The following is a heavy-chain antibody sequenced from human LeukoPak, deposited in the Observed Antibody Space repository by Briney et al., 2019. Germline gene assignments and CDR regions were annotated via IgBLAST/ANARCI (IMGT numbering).Heavy chain of an antibody. V-gene: IGHV1-2*02. CDR1: GYTFTKSY. D-gene: IGHD6-19*01. J-gene: IGHJ4*02. CDR3: AKDSSGWYYFYY. CDR2: INPNSGGT. Sequence: ASVKVSCKASGYTFTKSYMRWVRPAPGQGLEWMGWINPNSGGTNYAQKFQGRVTMTRDTSISTAYMELSRLRSDVTAVYYCAKDSSGWYYFYYWGQGTLVTGSS.